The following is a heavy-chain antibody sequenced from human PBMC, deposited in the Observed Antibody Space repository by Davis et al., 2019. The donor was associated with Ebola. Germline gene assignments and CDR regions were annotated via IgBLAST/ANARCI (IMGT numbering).Heavy chain of an antibody. CDR1: GFTFSSYW. CDR2: IKQDGSEK. V-gene: IGHV3-7*01. D-gene: IGHD3-16*01. Sequence: PGGSLRLSCAASGFTFSSYWMSWVRQAPGKGLEWVANIKQDGSEKYYVDSVKGRFTISRDNSKNTLYLQMNSLRAEDTAVYYCAREADWGQLDYWGQGTLVTVSS. CDR3: AREADWGQLDY. J-gene: IGHJ4*02.